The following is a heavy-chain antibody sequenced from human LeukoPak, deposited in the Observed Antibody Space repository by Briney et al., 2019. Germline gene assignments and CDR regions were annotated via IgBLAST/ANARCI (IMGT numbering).Heavy chain of an antibody. V-gene: IGHV3-48*03. CDR3: ARARGSYPTVTFDY. Sequence: GGSLRLSCAASGFTLRSYEMSWVRQAPGKGLEWVSYISSSSSTIYYADSVKGRFTISRDNAKNSLYLQMNSLRAEDTAVYYCARARGSYPTVTFDYWGQGTLVTVSS. CDR2: ISSSSSTI. J-gene: IGHJ4*02. D-gene: IGHD1-26*01. CDR1: GFTLRSYE.